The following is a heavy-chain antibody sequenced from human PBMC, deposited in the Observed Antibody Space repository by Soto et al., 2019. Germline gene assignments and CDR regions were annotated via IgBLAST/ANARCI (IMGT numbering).Heavy chain of an antibody. V-gene: IGHV1-2*04. CDR1: GYSFTGYS. D-gene: IGHD2-2*01. CDR2: INPKNGAT. J-gene: IGHJ4*02. CDR3: ARPPLYCSSTSCYDY. Sequence: ASVKVSCKASGYSFTGYSMHWVRQAPGQGLEWMGWINPKNGATNYAQKFQGWVTMIRDTSTSTAYMELSSLKSEDTAVYYCARPPLYCSSTSCYDYWGQGTLVTVSS.